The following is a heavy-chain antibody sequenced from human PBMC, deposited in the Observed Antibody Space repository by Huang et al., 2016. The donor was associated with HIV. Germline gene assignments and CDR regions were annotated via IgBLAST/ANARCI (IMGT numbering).Heavy chain of an antibody. CDR2: IYPGDADV. CDR3: ARPPTYSDDGGYYIDAFGV. Sequence: EVQLVQSGAEMKRPGESLKISCQVSGYSFRRQWIGGVRQMPGKGPEGRGIIYPGDADVKYSPTFQGQVTSSADKSISTAYLQWKSLKVSDTAMYFCARPPTYSDDGGYYIDAFGVWGRGTMVTVS. D-gene: IGHD2-21*02. J-gene: IGHJ3*01. CDR1: GYSFRRQW. V-gene: IGHV5-51*03.